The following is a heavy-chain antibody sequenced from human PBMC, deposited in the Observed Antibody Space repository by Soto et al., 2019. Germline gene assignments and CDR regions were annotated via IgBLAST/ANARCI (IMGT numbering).Heavy chain of an antibody. V-gene: IGHV4-59*08. CDR3: VRQGIGNLHGLVDV. Sequence: SATLSLTRTVSSGPSSSLNSGWIRQFPGRGQEWIGYVYYTGGTSYNPSLNSRVTVSADTSTNHISLTLTSVTAADTAIYYCVRQGIGNLHGLVDVWGQGTAVT. CDR1: SGPSSSLN. CDR2: VYYTGGT. D-gene: IGHD3-10*01. J-gene: IGHJ6*02.